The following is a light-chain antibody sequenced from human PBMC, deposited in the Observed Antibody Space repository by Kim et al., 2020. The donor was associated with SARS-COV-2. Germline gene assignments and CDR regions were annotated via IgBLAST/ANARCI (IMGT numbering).Light chain of an antibody. V-gene: IGLV3-1*01. J-gene: IGLJ1*01. CDR3: QAWDSSTAPYV. CDR2: QDS. CDR1: KLGDKY. Sequence: SYELTQPPSVSVSPGQIASITCSGDKLGDKYACWYQQKPGQSPVLVIYQDSKRPSGIPERFSGSNSGNTATLTISGTQAMDEADYYCQAWDSSTAPYVFGTGTKVTVL.